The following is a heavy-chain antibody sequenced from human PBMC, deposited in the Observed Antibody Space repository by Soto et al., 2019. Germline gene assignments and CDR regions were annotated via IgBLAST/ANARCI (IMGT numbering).Heavy chain of an antibody. CDR3: ARGISVIVGVQGDAPDKSSFDY. J-gene: IGHJ4*02. D-gene: IGHD3-22*01. CDR1: VWSFSGHY. Sequence: LALTCAVYVWSFSGHYWSCIRQPPGKGLEWIGEINHTGSTNQNPSLKSRVSISVDTSKNQFFLKLRSVTAADTAVYYCARGISVIVGVQGDAPDKSSFDYWSQGTLVTVSS. V-gene: IGHV4-34*01. CDR2: INHTGST.